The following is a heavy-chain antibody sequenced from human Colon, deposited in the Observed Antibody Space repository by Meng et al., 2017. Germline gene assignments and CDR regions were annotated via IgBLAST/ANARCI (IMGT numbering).Heavy chain of an antibody. CDR3: ARDHMGSLDY. V-gene: IGHV4-61*08. Sequence: QLHLQEPVPPLVRPPETLSLICSVSGGSASSAGYQWSWIRQPPGKGLEWIGYASTNYNPPLKSRVTISVDTSKNQFSLRLTSVTAADTAVYYCARDHMGSLDYWGQGILVTVSS. D-gene: IGHD1-26*01. CDR2: AST. J-gene: IGHJ4*02. CDR1: GGSASSAGYQ.